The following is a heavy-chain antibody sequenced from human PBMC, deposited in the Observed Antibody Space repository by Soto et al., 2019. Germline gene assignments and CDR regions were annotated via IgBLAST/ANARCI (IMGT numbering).Heavy chain of an antibody. CDR3: AKDRYLDHDSRGYLFDN. D-gene: IGHD3-22*01. J-gene: IGHJ4*02. Sequence: EVQLLESGGDLIQPGGSLRLSCAASGFTFNIYAMTWVRQAPGKGLEWVSAISRYGDITYYADSVEGRFSISRDNSKNTQYLQMNSLRDEDTAVYYCAKDRYLDHDSRGYLFDNWGQGTLVTVSS. V-gene: IGHV3-23*01. CDR1: GFTFNIYA. CDR2: ISRYGDIT.